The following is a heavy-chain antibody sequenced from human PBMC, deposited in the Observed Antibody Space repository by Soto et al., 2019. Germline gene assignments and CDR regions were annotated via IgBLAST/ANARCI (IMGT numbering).Heavy chain of an antibody. Sequence: ASVKVSCKASGYTFTSYGISWVRQAPGQGLEWMGWISAYNGNTNYAQKLQGRVTITTDTSTSKAYMQLRSLRSDDTAVYYCARVPREAAADYSFDYWGQATLVTVSS. D-gene: IGHD6-13*01. J-gene: IGHJ4*02. CDR3: ARVPREAAADYSFDY. V-gene: IGHV1-18*04. CDR2: ISAYNGNT. CDR1: GYTFTSYG.